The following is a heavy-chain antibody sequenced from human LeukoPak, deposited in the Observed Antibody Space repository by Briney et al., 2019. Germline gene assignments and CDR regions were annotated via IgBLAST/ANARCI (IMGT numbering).Heavy chain of an antibody. CDR3: ARDKGLPQAFDI. V-gene: IGHV4-39*02. CDR2: IYYSGST. Sequence: SETLPLTCTVSGGSISSSSYYWGWIRQPPGKGLEWIGSIYYSGSTYYNPSLKSRVTISVDTSKNQFSLKLSSVTAADTAVYYCARDKGLPQAFDIWGQGTMVTVSS. J-gene: IGHJ3*02. D-gene: IGHD5/OR15-5a*01. CDR1: GGSISSSSYY.